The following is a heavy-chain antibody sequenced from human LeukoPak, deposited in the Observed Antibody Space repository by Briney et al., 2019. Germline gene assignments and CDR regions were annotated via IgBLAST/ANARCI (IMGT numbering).Heavy chain of an antibody. CDR3: ARGAARGEDHFDY. V-gene: IGHV1-18*04. CDR2: ISAYNGNT. J-gene: IGHJ4*02. CDR1: GYTFSSYG. Sequence: GASVTLSCTASGYTFSSYGISWVRHGPGQGLEWMGWISAYNGNTNYAQKLQGRVTMTTDTSTSTAYMELRSLRSDDTAVYYCARGAARGEDHFDYWGRGTLVTVSS. D-gene: IGHD3-16*01.